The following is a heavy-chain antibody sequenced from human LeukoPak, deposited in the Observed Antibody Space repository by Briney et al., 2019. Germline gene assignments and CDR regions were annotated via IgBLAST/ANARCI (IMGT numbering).Heavy chain of an antibody. J-gene: IGHJ4*02. D-gene: IGHD6-19*01. Sequence: ASVKVSCKVSGYTLTELSMHWVRQAPGKGLEWKGGFDPEDGETIYAQKFQGRVTVTEDTSTDTAYMELSSLRSEDTAVYYCATELGVAGTYFDYWGQGTLVTVSS. V-gene: IGHV1-24*01. CDR2: FDPEDGET. CDR1: GYTLTELS. CDR3: ATELGVAGTYFDY.